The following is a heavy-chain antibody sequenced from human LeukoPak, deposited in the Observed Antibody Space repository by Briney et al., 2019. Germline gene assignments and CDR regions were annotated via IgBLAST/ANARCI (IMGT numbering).Heavy chain of an antibody. Sequence: SETLSLTCTVSGGSISSYYWSWIRLPPGKGLEWIGCLSKSGNTNYSPSLKSRVTIFGDTSKNQFFLKLSSVTAADTAVYYCARARYVNSFYAFDIWGQGALVTVSS. D-gene: IGHD3-9*01. CDR3: ARARYVNSFYAFDI. J-gene: IGHJ3*02. CDR2: LSKSGNT. CDR1: GGSISSYY. V-gene: IGHV4-59*01.